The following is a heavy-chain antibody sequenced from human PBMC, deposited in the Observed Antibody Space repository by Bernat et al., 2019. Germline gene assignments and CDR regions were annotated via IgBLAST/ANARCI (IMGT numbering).Heavy chain of an antibody. J-gene: IGHJ4*02. Sequence: QVQLVESGGGVVQPGRALRLSCAASGFTFSIYAMHWVRQAPGKGLEWVALISYDGSNKYYADSVKGRFTISRDNSKNTLYLQMSSLRAEDTAVYYCARDLYDSSGYVFDYWGRGTLVTVSS. CDR3: ARDLYDSSGYVFDY. V-gene: IGHV3-30*14. CDR1: GFTFSIYA. D-gene: IGHD3-22*01. CDR2: ISYDGSNK.